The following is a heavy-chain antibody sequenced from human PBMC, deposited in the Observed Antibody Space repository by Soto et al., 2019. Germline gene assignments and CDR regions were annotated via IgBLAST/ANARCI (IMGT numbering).Heavy chain of an antibody. CDR2: ISSGGSA. CDR1: GGSINSYY. CDR3: ARDAYPNWFDF. J-gene: IGHJ5*01. Sequence: SETLSRTCNVSGGSINSYYWSWIRQPAGKGLEWIGRISSGGSAIYNPSLKSRVTISVDTSKNQFSLRLTSVTAADTAVYFCARDAYPNWFDFWGQGTLVTVSS. V-gene: IGHV4-4*07. D-gene: IGHD2-8*01.